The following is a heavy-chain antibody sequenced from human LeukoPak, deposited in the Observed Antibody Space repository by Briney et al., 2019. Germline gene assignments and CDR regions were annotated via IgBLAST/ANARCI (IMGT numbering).Heavy chain of an antibody. V-gene: IGHV3-66*01. CDR1: GISVSSNY. D-gene: IGHD3-16*02. CDR2: ICVDGST. Sequence: GGSLRLSCAASGISVSSNYMSWVRQAPGKGLQWVSVICVDGSTYYADSVKGRITISRDNSRNTLCLQMNSLRAVDTAVYYCARDLATRQRTGLYDSWGQGALVTVSS. J-gene: IGHJ4*02. CDR3: ARDLATRQRTGLYDS.